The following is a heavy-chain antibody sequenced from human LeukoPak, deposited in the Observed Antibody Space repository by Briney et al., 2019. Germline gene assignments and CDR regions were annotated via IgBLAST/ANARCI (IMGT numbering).Heavy chain of an antibody. Sequence: GGSLRLSCAASGFTFSDYYMSWIRQAPGKGLEWVSYISSSGSTIYYADSVKGRFTISRDNAKNSLYLQMNSLRAEDTAVYYCARVTNQYCSSTSCYYFDYWGQGTLVTVSS. J-gene: IGHJ4*02. CDR1: GFTFSDYY. D-gene: IGHD2-2*01. V-gene: IGHV3-11*04. CDR2: ISSSGSTI. CDR3: ARVTNQYCSSTSCYYFDY.